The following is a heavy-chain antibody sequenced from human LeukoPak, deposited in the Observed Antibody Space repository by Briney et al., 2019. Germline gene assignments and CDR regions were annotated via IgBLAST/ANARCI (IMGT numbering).Heavy chain of an antibody. CDR3: ARARTSFDGMDV. D-gene: IGHD3/OR15-3a*01. Sequence: GGSLRLSCAASGFTFSSYSMNWVRQAPRKGLEWVSSISSSSYIYYADSVKGRFTISRDNAKNSLYLQMNSLRAEDTAVYYCARARTSFDGMDVWGQGTTVTVSS. V-gene: IGHV3-21*01. CDR2: ISSSSYI. J-gene: IGHJ6*02. CDR1: GFTFSSYS.